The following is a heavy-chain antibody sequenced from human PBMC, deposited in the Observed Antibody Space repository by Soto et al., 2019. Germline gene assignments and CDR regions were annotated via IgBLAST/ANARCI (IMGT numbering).Heavy chain of an antibody. CDR2: IYYTGST. J-gene: IGHJ4*02. CDR3: ARDHHSYYDTSGYYPYFYF. Sequence: SETLSLTCTVSGGSVNTAPYHWSWIRQSPRNGLEWIGNIYYTGSTNYNPSFESRVAISLDTSNNQFSLRLTSLTAADTAVYFCARDHHSYYDTSGYYPYFYFCGQGTLVTVSS. CDR1: GGSVNTAPYH. D-gene: IGHD3-22*01. V-gene: IGHV4-61*01.